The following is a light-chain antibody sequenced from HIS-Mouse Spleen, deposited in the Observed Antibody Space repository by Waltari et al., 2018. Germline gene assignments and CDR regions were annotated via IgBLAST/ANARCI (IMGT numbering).Light chain of an antibody. Sequence: DIVMTQSPLSLPVTPGEPASISCRSIQSLLHSNGYNYLVRYLQKPGQSPQLLIYWGSNRASGVPDRFSGSGSGTDFTLKISRVEAEDVGVYYCMQALQTPLTFGGGTKVEIK. V-gene: IGKV2-28*01. CDR2: WGS. J-gene: IGKJ4*01. CDR3: MQALQTPLT. CDR1: QSLLHSNGYNY.